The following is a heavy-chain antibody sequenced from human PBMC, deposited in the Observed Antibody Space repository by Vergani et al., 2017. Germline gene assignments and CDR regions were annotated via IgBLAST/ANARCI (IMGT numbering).Heavy chain of an antibody. D-gene: IGHD1-7*01. J-gene: IGHJ6*03. CDR1: GFSLNTRGVS. CDR2: IYWNDDQ. Sequence: QITLKESGPTLVKPTQTLTLTCTFSGFSLNTRGVSLAWIRQPPGKALDWLAPIYWNDDQHYSPSLNNRVTITKDTSKNQVVLTMTNMDYVDTGTYYCVYRKTECGTTGCFYPFEYYYYMDVWGKGTTVTVSS. CDR3: VYRKTECGTTGCFYPFEYYYYMDV. V-gene: IGHV2-5*04.